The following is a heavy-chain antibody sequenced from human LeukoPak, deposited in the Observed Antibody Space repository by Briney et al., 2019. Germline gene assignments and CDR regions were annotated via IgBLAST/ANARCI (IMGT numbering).Heavy chain of an antibody. Sequence: PSETLSLTCTVSGGSISSGGYYWSWIRQHPGKGLEWIGYIYYSGSTYYNPSLKSRVTISVDTSKNQFSLKLSSVTAADTAVYYCARGGYCSGGSCYRANWFDPXXXGTLVTVSS. CDR3: ARGGYCSGGSCYRANWFDP. V-gene: IGHV4-31*03. J-gene: IGHJ5*02. CDR2: IYYSGST. CDR1: GGSISSGGYY. D-gene: IGHD2-15*01.